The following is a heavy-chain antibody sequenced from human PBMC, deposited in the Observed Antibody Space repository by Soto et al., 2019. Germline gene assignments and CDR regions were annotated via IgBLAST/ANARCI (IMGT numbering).Heavy chain of an antibody. CDR3: ARDRGSYELDY. CDR1: GYTFTSYG. Sequence: QVQLVQSGAEVKKPGASVKVSCKASGYTFTSYGISWVRQAPGQGLEWMGWISANNGNTNAAQKLQGRVTMTTDTSTSTGYMELRSLRSDDTAVYYCARDRGSYELDYWGQGTLVTVSS. D-gene: IGHD1-26*01. J-gene: IGHJ4*02. V-gene: IGHV1-18*01. CDR2: ISANNGNT.